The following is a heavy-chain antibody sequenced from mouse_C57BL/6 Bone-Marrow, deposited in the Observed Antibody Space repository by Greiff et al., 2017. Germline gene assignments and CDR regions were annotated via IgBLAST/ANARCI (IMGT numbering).Heavy chain of an antibody. CDR2: ISSGGSYT. CDR1: GFTFSSYG. CDR3: ARLDYYGSSNYYAMDY. D-gene: IGHD1-1*01. V-gene: IGHV5-6*01. J-gene: IGHJ4*01. Sequence: EVKLVESGGDLVKPGGSLKLSCAASGFTFSSYGMSWVRQTPDQRLEWVATISSGGSYTYYPDSVKGRFTISRDNAKNTLYLQMSSLKSEDTAMYYCARLDYYGSSNYYAMDYWGQGTSVTVSS.